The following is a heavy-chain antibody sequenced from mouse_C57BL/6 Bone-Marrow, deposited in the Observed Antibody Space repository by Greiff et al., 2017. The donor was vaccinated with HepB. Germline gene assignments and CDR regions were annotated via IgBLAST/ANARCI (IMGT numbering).Heavy chain of an antibody. CDR3: ARPDYGNYAWFAY. CDR1: GFTFSDYG. CDR2: ISNLAYSI. V-gene: IGHV5-15*01. Sequence: EVHLVESGGGLVQPGGSLKLSCAASGFTFSDYGMAWVRQAPRKGPEWVAFISNLAYSIYYADTVTGRFTISRENAKNTLYLEMSSLRSEDTAMYYCARPDYGNYAWFAYWGQGTLVTVSA. J-gene: IGHJ3*01. D-gene: IGHD2-1*01.